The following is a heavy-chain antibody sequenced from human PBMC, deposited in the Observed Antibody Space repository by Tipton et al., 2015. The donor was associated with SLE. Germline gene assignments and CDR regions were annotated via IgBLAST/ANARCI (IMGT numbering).Heavy chain of an antibody. D-gene: IGHD3-3*01. CDR3: ARVKEWLYYFDY. CDR2: VFYTGSA. CDR1: GDSISSGGYY. J-gene: IGHJ4*02. Sequence: LRLSCTVSGDSISSGGYYWSWIRQSPGKGLEWIGYVFYTGSAYYNPSLRNRVSLSLDTSRNQFSLSLSSVTAADTGVYYCARVKEWLYYFDYWGQGALVTVSS. V-gene: IGHV4-31*03.